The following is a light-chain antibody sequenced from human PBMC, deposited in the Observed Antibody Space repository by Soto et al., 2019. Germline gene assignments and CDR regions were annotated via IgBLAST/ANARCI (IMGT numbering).Light chain of an antibody. CDR1: SSNVGSNA. CDR2: GNN. CDR3: AAWDGALSGWV. Sequence: QSVLTQPPSASGTPGQRVTISCSGSSSNVGSNAVNWFQQLPGTTPKLLIYGNNQRPSVVPDRFSGSKSATSASLAISGLQSDDEADYYCAAWDGALSGWVFGGGTKVTVL. V-gene: IGLV1-44*01. J-gene: IGLJ3*02.